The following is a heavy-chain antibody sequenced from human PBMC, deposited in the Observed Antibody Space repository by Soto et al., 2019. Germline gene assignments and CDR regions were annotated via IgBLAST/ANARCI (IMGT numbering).Heavy chain of an antibody. Sequence: GGSLRLSCAASGFTFSTYDMHWVRQATGKGLEWVSAIGTIGDTYYLDSVKGRFTISRENAKNSVYLQMNSLRAGDTAVYYCARGRSNQYESSPPPKFDPWGRGTLVTVSS. D-gene: IGHD2-8*01. V-gene: IGHV3-13*01. J-gene: IGHJ5*02. CDR2: IGTIGDT. CDR1: GFTFSTYD. CDR3: ARGRSNQYESSPPPKFDP.